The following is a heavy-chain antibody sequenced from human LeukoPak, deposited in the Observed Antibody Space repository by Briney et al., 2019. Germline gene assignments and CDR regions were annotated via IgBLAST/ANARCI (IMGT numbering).Heavy chain of an antibody. CDR2: IKQDGSEK. CDR3: ARAIWLLPSGFDY. D-gene: IGHD3-22*01. V-gene: IGHV3-7*01. CDR1: GFTISTYW. J-gene: IGHJ4*02. Sequence: GGSLRLSCAASGFTISTYWMSWVRQAPGKGLEWVANIKQDGSEKYYVDSVKGRFTISRDNAKNSLYLQMNSLRAEDTAVYYCARAIWLLPSGFDYWGQGTLVTVSS.